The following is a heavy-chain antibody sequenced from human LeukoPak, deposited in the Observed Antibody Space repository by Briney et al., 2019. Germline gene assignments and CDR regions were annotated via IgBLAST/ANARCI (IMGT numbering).Heavy chain of an antibody. D-gene: IGHD4-23*01. CDR2: INPGDSDT. Sequence: GESLKISCKGSGYSFTSYWIAWVRQTPGKGLEWMGLINPGDSDTRYSPSFQGQVTISADKSISTAYLQWSSLKASDTAMYYCARHPDYGGNIDYWGQGTLVTVSS. J-gene: IGHJ4*02. V-gene: IGHV5-51*01. CDR3: ARHPDYGGNIDY. CDR1: GYSFTSYW.